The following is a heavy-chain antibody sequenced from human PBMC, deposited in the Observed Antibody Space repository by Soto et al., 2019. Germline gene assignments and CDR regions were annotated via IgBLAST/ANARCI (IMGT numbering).Heavy chain of an antibody. J-gene: IGHJ6*03. V-gene: IGHV3-23*01. Sequence: EVQLLESGGGLVQPGGSLRLSCAASGFTFSSYAMSWVRQAPGKGLEWVSAISGSGGSTYYADSVKGRFTISRDNSKNMLYLQMNSLRAEDTAVYYCAKFGADIVVVVAATPYYYCYMDVWGKGTTVTVSS. CDR1: GFTFSSYA. D-gene: IGHD2-15*01. CDR3: AKFGADIVVVVAATPYYYCYMDV. CDR2: ISGSGGST.